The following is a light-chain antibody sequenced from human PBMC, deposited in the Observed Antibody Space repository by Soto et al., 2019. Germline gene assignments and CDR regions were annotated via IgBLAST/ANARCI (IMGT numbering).Light chain of an antibody. CDR3: QQHSDVPLT. CDR1: QSISSY. Sequence: DIQMTQSPSSLSASVGDRVTITCRASQSISSYLNWYQQKPGKAPKLLIYAASSLQSGVPSRFSGSESRTDFTHTISSLQPEDVATYYCQQHSDVPLTFGGGTKVDIK. J-gene: IGKJ4*01. CDR2: AAS. V-gene: IGKV1-39*01.